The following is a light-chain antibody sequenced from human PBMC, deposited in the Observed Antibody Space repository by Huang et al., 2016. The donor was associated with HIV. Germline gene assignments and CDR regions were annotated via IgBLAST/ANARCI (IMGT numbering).Light chain of an antibody. CDR3: QQTYSAPVT. CDR2: PST. J-gene: IGKJ4*01. V-gene: IGKV1-39*01. CDR1: QRISSH. Sequence: DIQVTQSPSSLSASVGDRVTITCRTSQRISSHLSWYQQKIGKGPKLLIYPSTVLQSGVPSRFTGSGSGTDFTLTINSLQPEDFATYYCQQTYSAPVTFGGGTRVEIK.